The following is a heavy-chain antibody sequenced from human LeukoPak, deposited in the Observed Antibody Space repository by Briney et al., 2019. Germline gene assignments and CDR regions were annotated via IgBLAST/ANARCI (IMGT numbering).Heavy chain of an antibody. V-gene: IGHV1-24*01. Sequence: ASVKVSCKVSGYTLTELSMHWVRQAPGKGLEWMGGFDPEDGETIYAQKFQGRVTMTEDTSTDTAYMELSSLRSEDTAVYYCATLGGWNFAAGTARRDAFDIWGQGTMVTVSS. J-gene: IGHJ3*02. CDR3: ATLGGWNFAAGTARRDAFDI. D-gene: IGHD6-13*01. CDR2: FDPEDGET. CDR1: GYTLTELS.